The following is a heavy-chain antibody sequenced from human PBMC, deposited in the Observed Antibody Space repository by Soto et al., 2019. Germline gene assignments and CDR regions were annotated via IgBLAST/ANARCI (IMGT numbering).Heavy chain of an antibody. CDR3: ARLVINRYYYYGMDV. CDR2: IYYSGST. D-gene: IGHD3-9*01. Sequence: PSETLSLTCTVSGGSVSSGSYYWSWFRQPPGKGLEWIGYIYYSGSTNYNPSLKSRVTISVDTSKNQFSLRLSSVTAADTAVYYCARLVINRYYYYGMDVWGQGTTVTVSS. CDR1: GGSVSSGSYY. V-gene: IGHV4-61*01. J-gene: IGHJ6*02.